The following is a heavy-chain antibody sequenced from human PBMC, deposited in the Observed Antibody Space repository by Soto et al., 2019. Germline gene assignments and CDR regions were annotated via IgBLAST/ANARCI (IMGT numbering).Heavy chain of an antibody. V-gene: IGHV1-69*01. Sequence: VQLVQSGAEVKKPGSSVKVSCKASGGTFSSYAISWVRQAPGQGLEWMGGLIPIFGTANYAQKFQGRVTITADESTSTAYMELSSLRSEDTAVYYCARGEAIVVVPAAIYYYYGMDVWGQGTTVTVSS. CDR2: LIPIFGTA. J-gene: IGHJ6*02. D-gene: IGHD2-2*01. CDR3: ARGEAIVVVPAAIYYYYGMDV. CDR1: GGTFSSYA.